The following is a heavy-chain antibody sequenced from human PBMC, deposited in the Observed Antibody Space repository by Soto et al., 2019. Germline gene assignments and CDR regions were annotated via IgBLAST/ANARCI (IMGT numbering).Heavy chain of an antibody. CDR2: LVGSGGDI. CDR1: GFTFRDYA. CDR3: VKDAIAINGVWAAFDL. D-gene: IGHD2-8*01. Sequence: PGGSLRLSCAASGFTFRDYAMSWVRQAPGKGLEWVSGLVGSGGDINYAASVRGRFTVSRDNSKNMLFLQMNSLRAEDTAVYYCVKDAIAINGVWAAFDLWGQGTKVSVSS. V-gene: IGHV3-23*01. J-gene: IGHJ3*01.